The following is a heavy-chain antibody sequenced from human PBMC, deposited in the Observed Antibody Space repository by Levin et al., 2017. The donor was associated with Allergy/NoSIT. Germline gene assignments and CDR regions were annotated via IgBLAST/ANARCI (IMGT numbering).Heavy chain of an antibody. J-gene: IGHJ4*02. CDR3: AAPIEAGGGWYFFDY. CDR1: GFPFNTYG. D-gene: IGHD6-13*01. V-gene: IGHV3-23*01. CDR2: IGGSHPGT. Sequence: GGSLRLSCAGSGFPFNTYGMSWVRQAPGKGLEWVSAIGGSHPGTYYADSVKGRFTISRDTSTNTLFLHMSSLRAEDTAIYYCAAPIEAGGGWYFFDYWGQGTVVTVSS.